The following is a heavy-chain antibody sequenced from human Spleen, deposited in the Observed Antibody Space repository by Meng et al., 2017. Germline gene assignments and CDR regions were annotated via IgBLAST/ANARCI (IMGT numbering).Heavy chain of an antibody. J-gene: IGHJ4*02. V-gene: IGHV1-2*06. D-gene: IGHD6-13*01. Sequence: ASVKVSCKASGYTFTAYYMHWLRQAPGQGPEWRGRINPKSGGTNYAQKFQGRVTMTRDTSISTAYMELSRLRSDDTAVYYCASLGSSWYHPPDYWGQGTLVTVSS. CDR2: INPKSGGT. CDR3: ASLGSSWYHPPDY. CDR1: GYTFTAYY.